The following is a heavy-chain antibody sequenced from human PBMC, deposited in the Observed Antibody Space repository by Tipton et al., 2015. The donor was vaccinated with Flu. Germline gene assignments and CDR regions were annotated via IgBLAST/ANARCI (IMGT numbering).Heavy chain of an antibody. CDR1: GGSFSGYY. J-gene: IGHJ5*02. CDR3: ARGPESIVGATGGWFDP. CDR2: INHSGST. Sequence: TLSLTCAVYGGSFSGYYWSWIRQPPGKGLEWIGEINHSGSTNYNPSLKSRVTISVDTSKNQFSLKLSSVTAADTAVYYCARGPESIVGATGGWFDPWGQGTLVNVSS. V-gene: IGHV4-34*01. D-gene: IGHD1-26*01.